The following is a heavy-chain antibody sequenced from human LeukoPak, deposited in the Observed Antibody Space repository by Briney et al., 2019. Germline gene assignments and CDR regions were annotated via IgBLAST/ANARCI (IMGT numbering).Heavy chain of an antibody. J-gene: IGHJ4*02. Sequence: QSGGSLRLSCEASGFTFSHYWMSWVRQAPGKGPEWVANINEDGSQRFCGDSVKGRFTISRDNARNSLHLQMNSLRAEDTAVYYCTRDFSGVFDFWGQGTLVTVSS. V-gene: IGHV3-7*01. CDR3: TRDFSGVFDF. CDR2: INEDGSQR. CDR1: GFTFSHYW.